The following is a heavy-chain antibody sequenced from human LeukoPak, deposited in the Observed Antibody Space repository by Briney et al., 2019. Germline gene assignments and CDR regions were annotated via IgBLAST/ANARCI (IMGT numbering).Heavy chain of an antibody. CDR2: ISGYNGDT. Sequence: ASVKVSCKASGYTFTNYGITWVRQAPGQGLEWMGWISGYNGDTNYAQKFQGRVTMTTDTSTSTAYMELRSLRSDDTALYYCARVRYSSSWYMSYYYMDVWGEGTTVTVSS. J-gene: IGHJ6*03. D-gene: IGHD6-13*01. CDR1: GYTFTNYG. CDR3: ARVRYSSSWYMSYYYMDV. V-gene: IGHV1-18*01.